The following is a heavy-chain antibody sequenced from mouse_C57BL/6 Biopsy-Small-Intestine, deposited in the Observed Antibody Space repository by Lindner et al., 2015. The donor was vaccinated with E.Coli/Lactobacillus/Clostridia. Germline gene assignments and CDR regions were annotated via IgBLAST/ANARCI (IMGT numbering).Heavy chain of an antibody. CDR2: IDPNSGGT. CDR3: ARRYYGSSYYYAVDY. D-gene: IGHD1-1*01. V-gene: IGHV1-72*01. CDR1: GYTFTIYW. J-gene: IGHJ4*01. Sequence: QLQESGAELVKPGASVKLSCKASGYTFTIYWMHWVKQRPGRGLEWIGRIDPNSGGTKYNEKFKSKATLTVDKPSSTAYMQLSSLTSEDSAVYYCARRYYGSSYYYAVDYWGQGTSVTVSS.